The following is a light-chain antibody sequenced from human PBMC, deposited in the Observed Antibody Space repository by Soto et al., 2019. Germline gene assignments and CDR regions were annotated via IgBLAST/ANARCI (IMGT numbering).Light chain of an antibody. Sequence: DIQMTQSPASLSASVGDRVTITCRASQRISNNLNWYQQKPGKAPKLLIYGSTNLQSGVPSRFSGSGSGTEFTLTISGLQPEDIATYYCQQSFSIPYTFGQGTKRGIK. J-gene: IGKJ2*01. CDR1: QRISNN. V-gene: IGKV1-39*01. CDR3: QQSFSIPYT. CDR2: GST.